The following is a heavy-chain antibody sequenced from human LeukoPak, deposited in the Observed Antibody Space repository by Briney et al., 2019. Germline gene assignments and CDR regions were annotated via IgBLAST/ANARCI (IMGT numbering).Heavy chain of an antibody. J-gene: IGHJ4*02. V-gene: IGHV3-23*01. D-gene: IGHD3-10*01. Sequence: PGGSLRLSCAASGFTFSGYAMSWVRQAPGKGLEWVSGISGRGSTTYYADSVKGRFTISRDNSKNTLYLQMNSLRAEGTAVYYCAKAADYYGSGSYYTVLDYWGQGTLVTVSS. CDR2: ISGRGSTT. CDR3: AKAADYYGSGSYYTVLDY. CDR1: GFTFSGYA.